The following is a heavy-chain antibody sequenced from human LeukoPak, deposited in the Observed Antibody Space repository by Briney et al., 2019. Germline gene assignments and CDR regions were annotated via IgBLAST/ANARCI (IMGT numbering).Heavy chain of an antibody. CDR2: IYSSGST. J-gene: IGHJ5*02. V-gene: IGHV4-30-4*01. CDR3: ARAYYYDSRWFDP. Sequence: SQTLSLTCTVSGGSISSGDYYWSWIRQPPGKGLEWIGYIYSSGSTYYNPSLKSRITISISTSRNQFSLKLSSVTAADTAVYFCARAYYYDSRWFDPWGQGTLVTVSS. CDR1: GGSISSGDYY. D-gene: IGHD3-22*01.